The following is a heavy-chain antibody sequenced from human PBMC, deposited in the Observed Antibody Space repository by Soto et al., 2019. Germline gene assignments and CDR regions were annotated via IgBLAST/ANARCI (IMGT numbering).Heavy chain of an antibody. D-gene: IGHD2-8*01. J-gene: IGHJ5*01. CDR3: ARLIGNSWLDS. CDR1: GDSVSTNSAT. Sequence: QVQLQQSGPGLVKPSQTLSLTCAISGDSVSTNSATWDWIRPSPSRGLEWLGRTYYRSKWYNDYAVSVKGRITINPDTSNTQLSLQLNSVTPDDTAVYYCARLIGNSWLDSWGQGTLVTVSS. CDR2: TYYRSKWYN. V-gene: IGHV6-1*01.